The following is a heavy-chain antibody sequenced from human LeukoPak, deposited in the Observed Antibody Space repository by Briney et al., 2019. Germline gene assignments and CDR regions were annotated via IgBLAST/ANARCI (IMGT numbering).Heavy chain of an antibody. J-gene: IGHJ4*02. CDR2: ISGDGDTT. V-gene: IGHV3-23*01. CDR1: GFTFNNYA. CDR3: AKSEFNSIFDYFDS. Sequence: PGGSLRLSCAASGFTFNNYAMNWVRQAPGKGLEWVSAISGDGDTTYYSDSVKGRLTISRDNSKNTLYLLMNSLRAGDTAMYYCAKSEFNSIFDYFDSWGQGSLVSVSS. D-gene: IGHD3-3*01.